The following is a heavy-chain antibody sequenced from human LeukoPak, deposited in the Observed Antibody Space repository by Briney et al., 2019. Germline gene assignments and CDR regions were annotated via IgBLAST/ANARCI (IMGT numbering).Heavy chain of an antibody. CDR2: TSAYNGNT. CDR3: ASRALRYFDWLPNFDY. Sequence: ASVKVSCKASGYTFTSYGISWVRQAPGQGLEWMGWTSAYNGNTNYAQKLQGRVTMTTDTSTSTAYMELRSLRSDDTAVYYCASRALRYFDWLPNFDYWGQGTLVTVSS. D-gene: IGHD3-9*01. CDR1: GYTFTSYG. J-gene: IGHJ4*02. V-gene: IGHV1-18*01.